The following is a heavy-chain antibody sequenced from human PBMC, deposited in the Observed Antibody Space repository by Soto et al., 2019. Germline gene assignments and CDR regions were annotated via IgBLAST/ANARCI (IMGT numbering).Heavy chain of an antibody. J-gene: IGHJ4*02. D-gene: IGHD4-17*01. CDR3: ATNSGDYVDY. CDR1: GFTFSSYG. CDR2: ISYDGSNK. Sequence: QVQLVESGGGVVQPGRSLRLSCAASGFTFSSYGMHWVRQAPGKGLEWVAVISYDGSNKYYADSVKGRFTISRDNSKNTLYLQMNSLRAEDTAVYYCATNSGDYVDYWGQGTLVTVSS. V-gene: IGHV3-30*03.